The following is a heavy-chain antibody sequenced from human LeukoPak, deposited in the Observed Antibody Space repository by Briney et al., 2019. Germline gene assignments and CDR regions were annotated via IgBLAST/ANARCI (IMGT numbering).Heavy chain of an antibody. J-gene: IGHJ3*02. CDR1: GGSISSYN. CDR3: ARANYYDSSAPGAFDI. V-gene: IGHV4-59*12. CDR2: IHYSGST. D-gene: IGHD3-22*01. Sequence: SETLSLTCTVSGGSISSYNWNWIRQAPGKGLEWIGYIHYSGSTKNNPSLKGRVTMSVDTSKNQFSLKLSSVTAADTAVYYCARANYYDSSAPGAFDIWGQGTMVTVSS.